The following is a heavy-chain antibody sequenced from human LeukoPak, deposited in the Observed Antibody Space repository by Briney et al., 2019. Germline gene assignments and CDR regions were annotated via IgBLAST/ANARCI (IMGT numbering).Heavy chain of an antibody. CDR3: ARLGHNLGPWYGGGGNYDY. V-gene: IGHV3-7*01. CDR2: IKQDGSEM. J-gene: IGHJ4*02. CDR1: GFTFSNYW. D-gene: IGHD4-23*01. Sequence: GGSLRLSCAASGFTFSNYWMSWVRQAPGKGLEWVANIKQDGSEMFDVDSAKGRLTISRDNGKGSLYLQMDGLRADDTAVYYCARLGHNLGPWYGGGGNYDYWGQGTLVTVSS.